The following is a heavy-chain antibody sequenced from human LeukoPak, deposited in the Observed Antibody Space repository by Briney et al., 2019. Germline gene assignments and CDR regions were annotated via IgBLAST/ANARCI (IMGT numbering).Heavy chain of an antibody. J-gene: IGHJ4*02. D-gene: IGHD2-15*01. V-gene: IGHV3-11*04. Sequence: GGSLRLSCAASGFTFSDYYMGWIRQAPGKGLEWVSYISSSGSTIYYADSVKGRFTISRDNAKNSLYLQMNSLRAEDTAVYYCARGLGYCSGGSCRHPFDYWGQGTLVTVSS. CDR2: ISSSGSTI. CDR3: ARGLGYCSGGSCRHPFDY. CDR1: GFTFSDYY.